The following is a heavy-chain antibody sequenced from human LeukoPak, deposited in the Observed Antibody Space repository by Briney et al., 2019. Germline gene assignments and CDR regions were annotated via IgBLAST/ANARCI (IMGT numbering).Heavy chain of an antibody. CDR1: DGSINIYY. CDR3: ARLGSYSDH. D-gene: IGHD1-26*01. Sequence: SETLSLTCSVSDGSINIYYWSWLRQPPGKGLEWIGYIHSSGATHYNPPLKSRVTTSLDTSKNQFSLKLSSVTAADTAVYYCARLGSYSDHWGQGTLVTVSS. J-gene: IGHJ5*02. V-gene: IGHV4-4*09. CDR2: IHSSGAT.